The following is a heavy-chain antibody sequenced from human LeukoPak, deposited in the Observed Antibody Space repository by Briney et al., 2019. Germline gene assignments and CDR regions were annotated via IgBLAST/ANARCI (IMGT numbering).Heavy chain of an antibody. CDR2: ITGSTLSI. CDR3: ARVVVVTAMNYYYYYMDV. D-gene: IGHD2-21*02. V-gene: IGHV3-21*01. Sequence: GGSLRLSCTASGFTFSSYSMNWVRQAPGKGLEWVSSITGSTLSIYYADSVKGRFTISRDNAKNSLYLQMNSLGAEDTAVYYCARVVVVTAMNYYYYYMDVWGKGTTVTVSS. CDR1: GFTFSSYS. J-gene: IGHJ6*03.